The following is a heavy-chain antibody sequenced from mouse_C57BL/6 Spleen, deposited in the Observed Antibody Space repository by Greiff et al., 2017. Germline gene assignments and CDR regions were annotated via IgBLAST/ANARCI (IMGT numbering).Heavy chain of an antibody. Sequence: VQRVESGAELVRPGTSVKVSCKASGYAFTNYLIEWVKQRPGQGLEWIGVINPGSGGTNYNEKFKGKATLTADKSSSTAYMQLSSLTSEDSAVYCCAREEYFDGWGTGTTVTVSS. V-gene: IGHV1-54*01. CDR2: INPGSGGT. CDR3: AREEYFDG. J-gene: IGHJ1*03. CDR1: GYAFTNYL.